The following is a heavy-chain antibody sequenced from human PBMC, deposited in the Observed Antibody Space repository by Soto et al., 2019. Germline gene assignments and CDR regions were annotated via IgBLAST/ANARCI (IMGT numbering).Heavy chain of an antibody. V-gene: IGHV4-59*08. CDR3: ARQAYYYDSSGYLDY. CDR1: GGSISSYY. D-gene: IGHD3-22*01. CDR2: FSYSGGT. J-gene: IGHJ4*02. Sequence: SETLSLTCAVSGGSISSYYWSWIRQPPGKGLEWIGYFSYSGGTNYNPSLKSRVTILLDTSKNQFSLKLTSVTAADTAVYYCARQAYYYDSSGYLDYWGQGTLVTVSS.